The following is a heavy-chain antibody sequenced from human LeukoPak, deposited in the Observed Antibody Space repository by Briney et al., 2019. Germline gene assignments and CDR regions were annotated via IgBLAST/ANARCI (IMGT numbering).Heavy chain of an antibody. CDR1: GYTFTSYD. CDR3: AREAAAGVYFEY. CDR2: ITPYNGNT. J-gene: IGHJ4*02. V-gene: IGHV1-18*01. D-gene: IGHD6-13*01. Sequence: GASVKVSCKASGYTFTSYDISWVRQAPGQGPEWMGWITPYNGNTNYAHNLRDRVTMTTDTSTTTAYLELRSLTSDDTAIYYCAREAAAGVYFEYWGQGTLVTVSS.